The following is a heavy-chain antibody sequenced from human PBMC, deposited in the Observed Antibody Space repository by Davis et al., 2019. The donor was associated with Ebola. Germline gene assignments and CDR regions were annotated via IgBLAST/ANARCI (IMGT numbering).Heavy chain of an antibody. V-gene: IGHV4-59*04. CDR1: GGSISSYY. CDR2: IYYSGST. J-gene: IGHJ6*02. D-gene: IGHD6-13*01. Sequence: MPGGSLRLSCTVSGGSISSYYWSWIRQPPGKGLEWIGYIYYSGSTYYNPSLKSRVTISVDRSKNQFSLKLSSVTAADTAVYYCASLGGIAAAGTLYYYYGMDVWGQGTTVTVSS. CDR3: ASLGGIAAAGTLYYYYGMDV.